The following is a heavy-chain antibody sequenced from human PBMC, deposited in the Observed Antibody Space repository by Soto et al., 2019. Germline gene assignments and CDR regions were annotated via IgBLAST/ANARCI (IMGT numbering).Heavy chain of an antibody. D-gene: IGHD6-19*01. CDR1: GFTVSSGY. V-gene: IGHV3-53*05. Sequence: PGGSLRLSCAASGFTVSSGYMAWARQAPGKGLEWISVLFSGGSSYYADSVKGRFTISRDNSKNTLSLEMSSLRLEDTAVYFCARDTYSSGWYDFWGQGTLVTVSS. CDR2: LFSGGSS. J-gene: IGHJ5*01. CDR3: ARDTYSSGWYDF.